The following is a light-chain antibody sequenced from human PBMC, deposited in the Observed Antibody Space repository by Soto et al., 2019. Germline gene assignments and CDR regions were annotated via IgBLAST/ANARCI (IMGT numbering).Light chain of an antibody. CDR3: HQTYITPWM. CDR1: QSISTY. J-gene: IGKJ1*01. CDR2: AAS. V-gene: IGKV1-39*01. Sequence: DIQMTQSPSSLSASVGDRVTITCRASQSISTYLNWYQQKPGKAPKLLIYAASSLESGVPSRFTGSGSGTYFTFTISSLQTEDFATYFCHQTYITPWMFGQGTKVEIQ.